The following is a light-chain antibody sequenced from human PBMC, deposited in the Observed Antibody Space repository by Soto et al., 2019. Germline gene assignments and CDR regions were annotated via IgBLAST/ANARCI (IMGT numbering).Light chain of an antibody. CDR1: QIIGSW. CDR2: AAS. Sequence: DIQMTQSTSSVSASIGDRVTITCRASQIIGSWLAWYQQKPGKAPTLLIYAASSLQSGVPSIFSGSGSGTDFTLTITSLQAEDSANYYCQQANSFPLTVCPGTTVDIK. CDR3: QQANSFPLT. V-gene: IGKV1-12*02. J-gene: IGKJ3*01.